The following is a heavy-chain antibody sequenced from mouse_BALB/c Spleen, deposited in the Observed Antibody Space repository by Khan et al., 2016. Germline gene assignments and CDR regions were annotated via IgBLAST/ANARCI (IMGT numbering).Heavy chain of an antibody. V-gene: IGHV14-1*02. J-gene: IGHJ2*01. CDR1: GFNIKDYY. CDR3: ALYYNGRSEYHFDY. Sequence: VQLQQSGAELVRPGALVKLSCKASGFNIKDYYMHWVKQRPEQGLEWIGWIDPENGNTIYDPKFQGKANITADTSSNTAYLQLSSLTSEDTAVYYCALYYNGRSEYHFDYWGQGTTLTVSS. D-gene: IGHD1-1*01. CDR2: IDPENGNT.